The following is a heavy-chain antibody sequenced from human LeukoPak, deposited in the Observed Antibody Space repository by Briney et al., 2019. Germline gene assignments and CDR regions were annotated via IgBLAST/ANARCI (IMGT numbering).Heavy chain of an antibody. CDR2: IYTSGST. D-gene: IGHD5-12*01. J-gene: IGHJ4*02. Sequence: KPSQTLSLTCTVSGGSISSGSYYWSWIRQPAGKGLEWIGRIYTSGSTNYNPSLKGRVTISVDTSKNQFSLKLSSVTAADTAVYYCARGSYGGYDGGVDYWGQGTRVTVSS. V-gene: IGHV4-61*02. CDR3: ARGSYGGYDGGVDY. CDR1: GGSISSGSYY.